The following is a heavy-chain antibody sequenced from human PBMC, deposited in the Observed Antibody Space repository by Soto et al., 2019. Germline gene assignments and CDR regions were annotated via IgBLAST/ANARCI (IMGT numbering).Heavy chain of an antibody. J-gene: IGHJ4*02. V-gene: IGHV3-30-3*01. Sequence: GGSLRLSCAASGFTFSSYALHWVRQAPGKGLEWVAVISYDGSNKYYADSVKGRFTISRDNSKNTLYLQMNSLRAEDTAVYYCARDLGAARPGPFDYWGQGTLVTVSS. CDR2: ISYDGSNK. CDR3: ARDLGAARPGPFDY. D-gene: IGHD6-6*01. CDR1: GFTFSSYA.